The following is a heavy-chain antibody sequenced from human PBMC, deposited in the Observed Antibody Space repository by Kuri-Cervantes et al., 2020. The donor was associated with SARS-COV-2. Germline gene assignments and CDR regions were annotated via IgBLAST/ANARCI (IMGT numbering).Heavy chain of an antibody. CDR1: GGTFSNFA. J-gene: IGHJ6*03. CDR2: IIPVFGTT. V-gene: IGHV1-69*13. Sequence: SVKVSCKASGGTFSNFAISWVRQAPGQGLEWMGGIIPVFGTTSNAQRLQGRVTISADEARSTVYMELSSLTFEDTAIYYCAQTIPARRRSPGDFYLYYMDVWGKGTSVTVSS. CDR3: AQTIPARRRSPGDFYLYYMDV. D-gene: IGHD6-6*01.